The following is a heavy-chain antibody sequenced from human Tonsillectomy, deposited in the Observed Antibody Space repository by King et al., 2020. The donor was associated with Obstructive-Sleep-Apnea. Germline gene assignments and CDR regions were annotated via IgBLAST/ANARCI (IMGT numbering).Heavy chain of an antibody. CDR1: GFTFINYA. CDR3: AKEGVGEREMATIYWGFDY. V-gene: IGHV3-23*04. J-gene: IGHJ4*02. D-gene: IGHD5-24*01. Sequence: VQLVESGGGLVQPGGSLRLSCAASGFTFINYAMSWVRQAPGKGLEWVSAISGSGGSSYSADSVKGRFTISRDNSKNTLYLQMNSLRAEDTAVYYCAKEGVGEREMATIYWGFDYWGQGTLVTVSS. CDR2: ISGSGGSS.